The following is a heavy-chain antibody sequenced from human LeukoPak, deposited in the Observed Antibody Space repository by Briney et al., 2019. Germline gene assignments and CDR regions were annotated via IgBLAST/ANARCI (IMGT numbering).Heavy chain of an antibody. Sequence: ASVKVSCEASGYTFTGYYMHWVRQAPGQGLEWMGWINPNSGGTNYAQKFQGRVTMTRDTSISTAYMELSRLRSDDTAVYYCARATGFGVVIKGFDPWGQGTLVTVSS. CDR1: GYTFTGYY. CDR3: ARATGFGVVIKGFDP. V-gene: IGHV1-2*02. CDR2: INPNSGGT. J-gene: IGHJ5*02. D-gene: IGHD3-3*01.